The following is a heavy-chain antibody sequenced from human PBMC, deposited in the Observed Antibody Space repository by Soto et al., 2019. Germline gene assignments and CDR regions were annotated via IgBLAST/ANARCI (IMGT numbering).Heavy chain of an antibody. J-gene: IGHJ6*02. D-gene: IGHD1-20*01. V-gene: IGHV3-11*06. CDR1: GVTFSDYY. Sequence: GGSLSLSCSASGVTFSDYYMSLLRQAPGKGLEWVSYISSSSSYTNYADSVKGRFTISRDNAKNSLYLQMNSLRAEDTAVYYCAREVVYNWNYAGMDVWGQGTTVTVSS. CDR2: ISSSSSYT. CDR3: AREVVYNWNYAGMDV.